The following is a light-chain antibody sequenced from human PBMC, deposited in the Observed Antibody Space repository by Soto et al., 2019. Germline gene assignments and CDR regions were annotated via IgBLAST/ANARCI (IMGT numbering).Light chain of an antibody. Sequence: DIQLTQFPATVPAHVGDRVTITCRASQSLNSRLAWYQQKPGKAPKLLIYDASTLESGVPSRFSGSGSGTEFTLTISSLQPEDFATYYCQQYDSYPLTFGGGTKVDIK. CDR1: QSLNSR. J-gene: IGKJ4*01. CDR2: DAS. CDR3: QQYDSYPLT. V-gene: IGKV1-5*01.